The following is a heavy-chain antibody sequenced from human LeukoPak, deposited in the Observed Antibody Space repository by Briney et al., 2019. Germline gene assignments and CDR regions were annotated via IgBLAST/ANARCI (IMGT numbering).Heavy chain of an antibody. J-gene: IGHJ4*02. Sequence: GWSLRLSCAASGFSFSSNAMSWVRLAPGKGLEWVSAISGSGGSTYCADSVKGRFTISRDKSKNTLYLQMNSLRAEDTAIYYCAKKIEMATIRVFDYWGQGTLVTVSS. D-gene: IGHD5-24*01. V-gene: IGHV3-23*01. CDR2: ISGSGGST. CDR1: GFSFSSNA. CDR3: AKKIEMATIRVFDY.